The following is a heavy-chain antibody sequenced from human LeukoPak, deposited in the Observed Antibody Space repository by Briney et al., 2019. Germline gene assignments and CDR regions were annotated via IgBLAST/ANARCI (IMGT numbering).Heavy chain of an antibody. Sequence: PGRSLRLSCAASGFTFSSYAMHWVRQAPGKGLEWVAVISYDGSNKYYADSVKGRFTISRDNSKNTLYLQMNSLRAEDTAVYYCARYATHDAFDIWGQGTMVTVSS. D-gene: IGHD2-8*01. J-gene: IGHJ3*02. CDR3: ARYATHDAFDI. V-gene: IGHV3-30-3*01. CDR2: ISYDGSNK. CDR1: GFTFSSYA.